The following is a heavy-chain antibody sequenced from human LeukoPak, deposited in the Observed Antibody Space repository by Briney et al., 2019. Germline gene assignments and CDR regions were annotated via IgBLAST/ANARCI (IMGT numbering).Heavy chain of an antibody. V-gene: IGHV5-51*01. CDR2: IYPGDSDT. D-gene: IGHD5-18*01. J-gene: IGHJ4*02. CDR1: GYSFTSYW. Sequence: GESLKISCKGSGYSFTSYWIGWVRQMPGKGLEWMGIIYPGDSDTRYSPSFQGQVTISADKSISTAYLQWSSLKASDTAMYYCARCQGDTAMVYVPAFDYWGQGTLVTVSS. CDR3: ARCQGDTAMVYVPAFDY.